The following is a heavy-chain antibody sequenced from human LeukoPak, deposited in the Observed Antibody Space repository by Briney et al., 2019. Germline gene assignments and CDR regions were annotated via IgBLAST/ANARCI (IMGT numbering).Heavy chain of an antibody. Sequence: GGSLRLSCAASGFTFSSYAMHWVRQAPGKRLEWVAVISYDGSNKYYADSVKGRFTISRDNSKNTLYLQMNSLRAEDTAVYYCARGLSSYGYFDYWGQGTLVTVSS. CDR1: GFTFSSYA. D-gene: IGHD5-18*01. CDR3: ARGLSSYGYFDY. CDR2: ISYDGSNK. V-gene: IGHV3-30-3*01. J-gene: IGHJ4*02.